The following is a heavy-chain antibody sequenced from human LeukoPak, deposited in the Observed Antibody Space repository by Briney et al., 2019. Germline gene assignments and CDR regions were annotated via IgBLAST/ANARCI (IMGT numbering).Heavy chain of an antibody. CDR1: GYSISSGYY. D-gene: IGHD3-3*01. CDR2: IYHSGST. V-gene: IGHV4-38-2*02. Sequence: SETLSLTCAVSGYSISSGYYWGWIRQPPGKGLEWIGSIYHSGSTYYNPSLKSRVTISVDTSKNQFSLKLSSVTAADTAVYYCARDRVGITIFAAHHDAFDIWGQGTMVTVSS. J-gene: IGHJ3*02. CDR3: ARDRVGITIFAAHHDAFDI.